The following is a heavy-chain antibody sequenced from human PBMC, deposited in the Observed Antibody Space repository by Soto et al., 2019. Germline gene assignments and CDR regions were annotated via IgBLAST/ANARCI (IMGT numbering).Heavy chain of an antibody. Sequence: PGGSLRLSCEVSGLTFSKLGMTWVRQSPGQGLEWVSSISSDGATIYYADSVKGRFTISRDNDKNLLYLQMNSLKGEDTATYYCVRVGIVARPYWGQGTPVTVSS. CDR3: VRVGIVARPY. D-gene: IGHD2-21*01. V-gene: IGHV3-48*03. CDR1: GLTFSKLG. CDR2: ISSDGATI. J-gene: IGHJ4*02.